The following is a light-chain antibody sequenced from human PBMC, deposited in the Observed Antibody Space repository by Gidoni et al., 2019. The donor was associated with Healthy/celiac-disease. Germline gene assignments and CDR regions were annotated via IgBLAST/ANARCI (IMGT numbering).Light chain of an antibody. CDR1: NIGRKN. V-gene: IGLV3-9*01. Sequence: SYELTQQLSVSVALGQTARITCGGNNIGRKNVNWYQQKPGQAPVLVIYRDSNRPSGIPERFSGSNSGNTATLTISRAQAGDEADYYCQVWDSSTARVVFGGGTKLTV. J-gene: IGLJ2*01. CDR3: QVWDSSTARVV. CDR2: RDS.